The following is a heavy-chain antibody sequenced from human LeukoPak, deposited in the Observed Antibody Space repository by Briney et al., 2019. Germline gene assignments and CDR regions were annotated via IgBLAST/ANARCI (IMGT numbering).Heavy chain of an antibody. CDR3: TAAWYGSCIYYND. D-gene: IGHD3-10*01. Sequence: GGSLRLSCAASGXTVSNAWMNWVRQAPGKGLEWVARIKAKTDGGTTDYAAPGRVRFTISKDDPKNMLYLQMNSLKTEDTAVYYCTAAWYGSCIYYNDWGQGARVTVSS. V-gene: IGHV3-15*01. J-gene: IGHJ4*02. CDR2: IKAKTDGGTT. CDR1: GXTVSNAW.